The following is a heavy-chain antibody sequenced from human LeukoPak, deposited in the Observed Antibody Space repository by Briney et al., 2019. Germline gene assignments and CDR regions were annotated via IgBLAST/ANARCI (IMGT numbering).Heavy chain of an antibody. J-gene: IGHJ6*02. V-gene: IGHV3-23*01. Sequence: PGGSLRLSCTASGFTFGGYAMTWVRQAPGKGLEWVSSISGGSEDSYYAGSVKGRFTISRDNSRSTLYLQMNSLRADDTAVYYCGRTIAQYSNSWLYYFYGLDVWGQGTTVTVSS. CDR3: GRTIAQYSNSWLYYFYGLDV. D-gene: IGHD6-13*01. CDR2: ISGGSEDS. CDR1: GFTFGGYA.